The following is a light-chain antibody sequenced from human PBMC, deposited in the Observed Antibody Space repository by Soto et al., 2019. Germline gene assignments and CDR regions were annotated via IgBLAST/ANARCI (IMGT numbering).Light chain of an antibody. Sequence: QMTQSPSSLSASVGEKIIITCRASRDVGSDVSWYQQKPGQAPKLLIYAASNLYTGVPSRFSGSRSGTESTLTISSLQPEDFASYYCLQDYGDSWTFGQGTKVDI. CDR3: LQDYGDSWT. J-gene: IGKJ1*01. CDR2: AAS. V-gene: IGKV1-6*01. CDR1: RDVGSD.